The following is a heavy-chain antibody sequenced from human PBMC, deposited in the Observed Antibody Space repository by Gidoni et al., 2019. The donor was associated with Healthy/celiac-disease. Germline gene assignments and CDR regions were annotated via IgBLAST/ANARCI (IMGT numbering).Heavy chain of an antibody. J-gene: IGHJ5*02. D-gene: IGHD6-19*01. CDR3: ARELGKYSSGVRGNWFDP. CDR2: IYTSGST. Sequence: GRIYTSGSTNYNPSLKSRVTISVDTSKNQFSLKLSSVTAADTAVYYCARELGKYSSGVRGNWFDPWGQGTLVSVSS. V-gene: IGHV4-61*02.